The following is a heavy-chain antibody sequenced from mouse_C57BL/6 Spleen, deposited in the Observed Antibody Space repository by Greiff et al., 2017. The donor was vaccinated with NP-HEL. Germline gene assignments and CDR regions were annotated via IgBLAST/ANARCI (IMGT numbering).Heavy chain of an antibody. CDR1: GYTFTSYW. V-gene: IGHV1-64*01. CDR3: ARNQALRWVWFAY. J-gene: IGHJ3*01. Sequence: QVQLQQPGAELVKSRASVKLSCKASGYTFTSYWMHWVKQRPGQGLEWIGMIHPNSGSTNYNEKFKSKATLTVDKSSSTAYMQLSSLTSEDSAVYYCARNQALRWVWFAYWGEGTLVTVSA. CDR2: IHPNSGST. D-gene: IGHD1-1*01.